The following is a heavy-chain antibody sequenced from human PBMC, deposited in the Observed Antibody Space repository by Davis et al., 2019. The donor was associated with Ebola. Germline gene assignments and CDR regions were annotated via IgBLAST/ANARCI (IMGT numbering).Heavy chain of an antibody. CDR3: ARVGAARVFDY. V-gene: IGHV3-48*04. J-gene: IGHJ4*02. CDR1: GFTFSSYS. Sequence: GESLKISCAASGFTFSSYSMNWVRQAPGKGLEWVSYISSSSSTIYYADSVKGRFTISRDNAKNSLYLQMNSLRAEDTAVYYCARVGAARVFDYWGQGTLVTVSS. CDR2: ISSSSSTI. D-gene: IGHD6-6*01.